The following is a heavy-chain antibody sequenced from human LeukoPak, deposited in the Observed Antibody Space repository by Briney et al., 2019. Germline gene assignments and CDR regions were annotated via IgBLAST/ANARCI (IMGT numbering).Heavy chain of an antibody. CDR3: ARDGGFVYCSGGSCYEGNDAFDI. Sequence: SETLSLTCTVSGGSISSYYWSWIRQPPGKGLEWIGYIYYSGSTNYNPSLKSRVTISVDTSKNQFSLKLSSVIAADTAVYYCARDGGFVYCSGGSCYEGNDAFDIWGQGTMVTVSS. CDR1: GGSISSYY. V-gene: IGHV4-59*01. D-gene: IGHD2-15*01. J-gene: IGHJ3*02. CDR2: IYYSGST.